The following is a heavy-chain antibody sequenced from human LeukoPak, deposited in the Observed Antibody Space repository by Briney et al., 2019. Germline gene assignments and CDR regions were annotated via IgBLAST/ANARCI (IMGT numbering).Heavy chain of an antibody. J-gene: IGHJ4*02. CDR3: AKGMGDRRLPRYFDY. CDR2: ISGSGGST. CDR1: GFTFSSDA. D-gene: IGHD6-25*01. V-gene: IGHV3-23*01. Sequence: GGSLRLSCAASGFTFSSDAMSWVRQAPGKGLEWVSAISGSGGSTYYADSVKGRFTISRDNSKNTLYLQMNSLRAEDTAVYYCAKGMGDRRLPRYFDYWGQGTLVTVSS.